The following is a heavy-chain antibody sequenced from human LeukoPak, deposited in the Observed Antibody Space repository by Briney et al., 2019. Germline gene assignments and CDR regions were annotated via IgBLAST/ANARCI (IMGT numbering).Heavy chain of an antibody. CDR2: IWYDGSNK. D-gene: IGHD5-24*01. CDR3: AXXGPRXXSQFDY. Sequence: PGGSLRLSCAASGFTFSSYGMHWVRQAPGKGLEWVALIWYDGSNKYYADSVKGRLTIPRDNSKNTLYLQMNSLRAEDTAVYYCAXXGPRXXSQFDYWGQXTXXXVSS. CDR1: GFTFSSYG. V-gene: IGHV3-33*01. J-gene: IGHJ4*02.